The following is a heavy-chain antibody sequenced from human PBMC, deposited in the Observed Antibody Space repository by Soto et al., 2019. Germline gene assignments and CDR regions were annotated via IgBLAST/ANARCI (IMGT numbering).Heavy chain of an antibody. D-gene: IGHD2-8*01. CDR1: GFTFSSYA. J-gene: IGHJ4*02. V-gene: IGHV3-23*01. Sequence: GGSLRLSCTASGFTFSSYAMSWVRQAPGKGLEWVSSINGGGGTTNYADSVKGRFTISRDNSKNTLYLQMNSLRAEDTAVYFCAKVVCTSNCYDYWGQGTLVTVSS. CDR3: AKVVCTSNCYDY. CDR2: INGGGGTT.